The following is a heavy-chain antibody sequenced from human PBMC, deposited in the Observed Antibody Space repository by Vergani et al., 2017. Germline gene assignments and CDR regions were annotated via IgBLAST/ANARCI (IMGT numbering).Heavy chain of an antibody. CDR2: IYYSESP. CDR3: ARTFGSGSYYSFDY. CDR1: GGSISGYY. Sequence: QEQLQESGPGLVKPSETLSLTCTVSGGSISGYYWSWIRQPPGKGLEWIGYIYYSESPNYNPSLKSRVTISVDTSKNQFSLNLSSVTAADTAVFYCARTFGSGSYYSFDYWGQGTLVTGSS. J-gene: IGHJ4*02. V-gene: IGHV4-59*01. D-gene: IGHD3-10*01.